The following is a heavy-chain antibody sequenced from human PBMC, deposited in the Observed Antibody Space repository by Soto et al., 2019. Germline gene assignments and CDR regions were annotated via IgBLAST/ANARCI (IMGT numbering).Heavy chain of an antibody. CDR2: IKEDGIQK. J-gene: IGHJ4*02. D-gene: IGHD7-27*01. Sequence: EVQLVASGGGLVQPGGSLRLSCEASGFTFTSYTMIWVRQSPGEGLEWLANIKEDGIQKNYVEYVKGRFTISRDNAKKSLYLQMNSLRVDDTAVYYCAREVWGPVDWGQGTLVTVSS. CDR1: GFTFTSYT. V-gene: IGHV3-7*01. CDR3: AREVWGPVD.